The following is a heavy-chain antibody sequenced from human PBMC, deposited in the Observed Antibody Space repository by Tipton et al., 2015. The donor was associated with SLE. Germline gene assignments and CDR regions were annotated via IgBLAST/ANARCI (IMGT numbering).Heavy chain of an antibody. J-gene: IGHJ4*02. CDR1: GYSISSGYY. D-gene: IGHD6-13*01. Sequence: TLSLTCTVSGYSISSGYYWGWIRQPPGKGLEWIGSIYHSGSTYYNPSLKSRDTISVDTSKNQFSLKLTSVTAADTAVYYCARDRIAAAGYFDYWGQGTLVTVSS. CDR2: IYHSGST. CDR3: ARDRIAAAGYFDY. V-gene: IGHV4-38-2*02.